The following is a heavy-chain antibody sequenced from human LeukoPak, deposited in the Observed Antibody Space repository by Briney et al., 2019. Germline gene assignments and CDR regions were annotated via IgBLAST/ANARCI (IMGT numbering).Heavy chain of an antibody. J-gene: IGHJ4*02. CDR1: GFTFSNVR. V-gene: IGHV3-15*01. Sequence: PGGSLRLCCAASGFTFSNVRMSWVRQAPGKGLEWVGRIKTKTDGGTSDYATPVKSRVTISRDDSKNTLYLQMNSLKTEDTAVYYCATGIVEMATISEYWGQGTLVTVSS. CDR3: ATGIVEMATISEY. D-gene: IGHD5-12*01. CDR2: IKTKTDGGTS.